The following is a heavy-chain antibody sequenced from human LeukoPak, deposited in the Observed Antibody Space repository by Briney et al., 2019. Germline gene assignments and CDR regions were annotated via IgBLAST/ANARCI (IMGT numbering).Heavy chain of an antibody. J-gene: IGHJ5*02. D-gene: IGHD2-21*01. CDR3: ARADRLHGGPYLIGP. V-gene: IGHV1-2*02. CDR2: INPNSGGT. CDR1: GYSFTDYY. Sequence: ASVKVSCKTSGYSFTDYYMHWVRQAPGQGLEWMGWINPNSGGTSSAQKLQGRVTMTRDTSITTVYMEVSWLTSDDAAIYYCARADRLHGGPYLIGPWGQGTLVTVSS.